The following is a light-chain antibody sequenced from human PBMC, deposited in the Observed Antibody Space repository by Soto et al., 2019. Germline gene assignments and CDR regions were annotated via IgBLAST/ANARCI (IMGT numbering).Light chain of an antibody. V-gene: IGKV1-33*01. CDR1: QDISNY. CDR3: HQYHHKLLT. Sequence: DIQMPQSPSSLSASVGDRVTITCQASQDISNYLNWYQQKPGHAPNLLIYDASNLETGVPSSVSGSGSGTDFTVTINRLQPEDIATYYCHQYHHKLLTFGGGTKVEIK. J-gene: IGKJ4*01. CDR2: DAS.